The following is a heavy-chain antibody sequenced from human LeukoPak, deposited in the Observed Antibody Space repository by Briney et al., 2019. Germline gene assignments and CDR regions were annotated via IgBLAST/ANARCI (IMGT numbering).Heavy chain of an antibody. J-gene: IGHJ5*02. Sequence: VASVKVSCKASGGTFSSYAISWVRQAPGQGLEWMGGIIPIFGTANYAQKFQGRVTITADESTSTAYMELSSLRSEDTAVYYCAGHLKLELERGHWFDPWGQGTLVTVSS. CDR2: IIPIFGTA. CDR3: AGHLKLELERGHWFDP. CDR1: GGTFSSYA. D-gene: IGHD1-7*01. V-gene: IGHV1-69*13.